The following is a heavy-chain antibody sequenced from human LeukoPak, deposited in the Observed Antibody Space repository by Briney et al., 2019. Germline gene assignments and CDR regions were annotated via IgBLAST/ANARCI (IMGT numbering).Heavy chain of an antibody. CDR1: GYTFTSYD. CDR2: MNPNSGNT. J-gene: IGHJ3*02. CDR3: ARANWDYGGNSGAFDI. V-gene: IGHV1-8*01. Sequence: ASVKVSCKASGYTFTSYDINWVRQATGQGLGWMGWMNPNSGNTGYAQKFQGRVTMTRNTSISTAYMELSSLRSEDTAVYYCARANWDYGGNSGAFDIWGQGTMVTVSS. D-gene: IGHD4-23*01.